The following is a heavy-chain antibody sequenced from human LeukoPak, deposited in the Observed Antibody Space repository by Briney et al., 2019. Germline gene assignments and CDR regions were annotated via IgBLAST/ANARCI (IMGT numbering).Heavy chain of an antibody. CDR3: ARVKWELLPDY. Sequence: ASVKVSCKASGYTFTSYGISWVRQPPGQGLEWMGWISAYNGNTNYAQKLQGRVTMTTDTSTSTAYMELRRLRSDDTAVYYCARVKWELLPDYWGQGTLVTVSS. J-gene: IGHJ4*02. D-gene: IGHD1-26*01. V-gene: IGHV1-18*01. CDR2: ISAYNGNT. CDR1: GYTFTSYG.